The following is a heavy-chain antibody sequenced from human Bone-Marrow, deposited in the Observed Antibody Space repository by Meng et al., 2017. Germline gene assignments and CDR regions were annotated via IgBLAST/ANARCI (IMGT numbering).Heavy chain of an antibody. Sequence: VQLLQSGAEVKKPGSSVKVSCKASGGPFSSYAISWVRQAPGQGLEWMGGIIPIFGTANYAQKFQGRVTITADESTSTAYMELSSLRSEDTAVYYCARTTGYSSSWYETFFDYWGQGTLVTVSS. J-gene: IGHJ4*02. CDR2: IIPIFGTA. V-gene: IGHV1-69*01. CDR3: ARTTGYSSSWYETFFDY. D-gene: IGHD6-13*01. CDR1: GGPFSSYA.